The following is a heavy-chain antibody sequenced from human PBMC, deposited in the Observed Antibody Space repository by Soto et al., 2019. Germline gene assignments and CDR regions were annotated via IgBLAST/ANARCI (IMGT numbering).Heavy chain of an antibody. J-gene: IGHJ4*02. CDR1: GFTFDDYA. Sequence: EVQLVESGGGLVQPGRSLRLSCAASGFTFDDYAMHWVRQAPGKGLEWVSGISWNSGSIGYADSVKGRFTISRDNAKNSLYLQMNSLRAEDTALYYCALGYCSGGSCYSTLGYWGQGTLVTVSS. CDR3: ALGYCSGGSCYSTLGY. D-gene: IGHD2-15*01. V-gene: IGHV3-9*01. CDR2: ISWNSGSI.